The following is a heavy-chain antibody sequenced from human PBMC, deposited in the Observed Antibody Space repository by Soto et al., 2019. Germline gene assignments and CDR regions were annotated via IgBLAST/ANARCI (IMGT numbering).Heavy chain of an antibody. J-gene: IGHJ3*01. D-gene: IGHD3-22*01. Sequence: EVQLVESGGGVIQPGGSLRLSCAASGFTFSSNDMNWVRQAPGKGLEWVSLIYSGGRTYYADSVKGRFTISRDNSKNTLYLQMSSVRAEDTAVYYCATRPLLPGAPWGQGTMVTVSS. CDR1: GFTFSSND. V-gene: IGHV3-53*01. CDR3: ATRPLLPGAP. CDR2: IYSGGRT.